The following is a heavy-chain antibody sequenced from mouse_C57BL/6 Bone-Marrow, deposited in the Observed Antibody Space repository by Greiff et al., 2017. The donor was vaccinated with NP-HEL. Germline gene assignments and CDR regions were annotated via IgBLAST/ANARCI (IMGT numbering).Heavy chain of an antibody. V-gene: IGHV1-50*01. CDR3: GRFYYGKYGYAMDY. Sequence: QVQLQQPGAELVKPGASVKLSCKASGYTFTSYWMQWVKQRPGQGLEWIGEIDPSDSYTNYNQKFKGKATLTVDTSSSTAYMQLSSLTSEDSAVYYGGRFYYGKYGYAMDYWGQGTSVTVSS. CDR1: GYTFTSYW. D-gene: IGHD2-1*01. J-gene: IGHJ4*01. CDR2: IDPSDSYT.